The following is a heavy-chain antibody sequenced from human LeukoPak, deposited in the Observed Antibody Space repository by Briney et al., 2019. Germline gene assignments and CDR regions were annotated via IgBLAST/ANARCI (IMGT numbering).Heavy chain of an antibody. CDR3: AVIEPASIFDY. V-gene: IGHV1-2*02. CDR1: VYALTGYY. D-gene: IGHD2-15*01. Sequence: SVNPSSKVSVYALTGYYMQWVRQSPGQGLEWMGWINPNSGGTNYAQKFQGRVTMTTDTSTSTASMELRSLTSDVAAVYYCAVIEPASIFDYWGQRTLVTVSS. J-gene: IGHJ4*02. CDR2: INPNSGGT.